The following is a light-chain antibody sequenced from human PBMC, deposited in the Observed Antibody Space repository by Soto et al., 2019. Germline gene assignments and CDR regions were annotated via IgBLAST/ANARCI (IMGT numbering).Light chain of an antibody. CDR3: KQYYRFST. CDR1: QSISDW. V-gene: IGKV1-5*03. CDR2: KAS. Sequence: DIQMTQSPSTLSASVGDRVTITCRASQSISDWLAWYQQTPGTAPNLLVYKASTLANGIPSRFSGSGSGTEFTLTISSLQPDDFGSYYCKQYYRFSTFGQGTKVEI. J-gene: IGKJ1*01.